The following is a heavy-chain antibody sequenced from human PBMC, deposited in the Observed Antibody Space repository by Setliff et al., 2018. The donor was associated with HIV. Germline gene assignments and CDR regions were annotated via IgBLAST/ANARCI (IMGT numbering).Heavy chain of an antibody. V-gene: IGHV4-59*08. CDR2: IFYSGST. CDR1: GGSITSYY. Sequence: SDTLSLTCSVSGGSITSYYWSWIRQPPGKGLEWIGYIFYSGSTYYSPSLKSRLTISVDTSKNQFSLNLSSVTAADTAVYYCARGTAYYNFWSGYSQDYYYYMDVWGKGTTVTVSS. J-gene: IGHJ6*03. D-gene: IGHD3-3*01. CDR3: ARGTAYYNFWSGYSQDYYYYMDV.